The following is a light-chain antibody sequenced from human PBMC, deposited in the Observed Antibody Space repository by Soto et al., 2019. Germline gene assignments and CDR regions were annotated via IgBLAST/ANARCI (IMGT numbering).Light chain of an antibody. CDR1: QSLVSSDGNTY. V-gene: IGKV2-30*01. CDR2: RVS. J-gene: IGKJ1*01. Sequence: DVVMPQSPLSLPVTLGQPASISCRSSQSLVSSDGNTYLNWFQQRPGQSPRRLIYRVSNRDSGVPDRFSGSGSVTDFTLKISRVEAEDVGDYYCMQGTHWPWTFGQGTKVEI. CDR3: MQGTHWPWT.